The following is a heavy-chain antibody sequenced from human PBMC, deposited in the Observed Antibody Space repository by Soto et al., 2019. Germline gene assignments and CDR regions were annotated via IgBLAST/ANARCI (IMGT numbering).Heavy chain of an antibody. Sequence: GGSLRLSCAASGFTFSSYSMNWVRQAPGKGLEWVSSISSSSSYIYYADSVKGRFTISRDSAKNSLYLQMNSLRAEDTAVYYCASRLYCSGGSCWSIDYWGQGTLVTVSS. D-gene: IGHD2-15*01. V-gene: IGHV3-21*01. CDR2: ISSSSSYI. CDR3: ASRLYCSGGSCWSIDY. CDR1: GFTFSSYS. J-gene: IGHJ4*02.